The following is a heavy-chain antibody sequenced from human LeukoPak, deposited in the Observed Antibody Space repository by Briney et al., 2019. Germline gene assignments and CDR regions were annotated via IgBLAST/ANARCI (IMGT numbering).Heavy chain of an antibody. D-gene: IGHD3-22*01. CDR2: ISGSGGST. J-gene: IGHJ4*02. Sequence: GGSLRLSCAASGFTFSSYEMNWVRQAPGKGLEWVSAISGSGGSTYYADSVKGRFTISRDNSKNTLYLQMNSLRAEDTAVYYCAKAGYYYDSSGYYDYWGQGTLVTVSS. CDR3: AKAGYYYDSSGYYDY. V-gene: IGHV3-23*01. CDR1: GFTFSSYE.